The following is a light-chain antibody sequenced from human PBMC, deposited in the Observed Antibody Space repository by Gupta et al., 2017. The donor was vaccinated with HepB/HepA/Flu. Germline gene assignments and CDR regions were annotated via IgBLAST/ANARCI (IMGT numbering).Light chain of an antibody. V-gene: IGLV2-14*01. J-gene: IGLJ1*01. Sequence: QSALTQPASVSGSPGQSITISCTGTSSDVGGYNSVSWYQHHPGKAPKLMIYEVNNRPSGVSIRFSASKSGNTASLTISGLQTEDEAYYYCSSYTDNFTPDVFGTGTRVTVL. CDR1: SSDVGGYNS. CDR2: EVN. CDR3: SSYTDNFTPDV.